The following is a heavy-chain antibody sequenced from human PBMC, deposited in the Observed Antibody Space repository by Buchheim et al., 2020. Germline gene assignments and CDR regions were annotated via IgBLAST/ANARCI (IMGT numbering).Heavy chain of an antibody. D-gene: IGHD1-26*01. CDR3: ARRDKQWELQDY. J-gene: IGHJ4*02. CDR2: LWYDGSNK. Sequence: QVQLVESGGGVVQPGRSLRLSCAASGFTFSSYGMHWVRQAPGKGLEWVAVLWYDGSNKYYADSVKGRFTISRDNSKNTLYLQMNSLRAEDTAVYYCARRDKQWELQDYWGQGTL. V-gene: IGHV3-33*01. CDR1: GFTFSSYG.